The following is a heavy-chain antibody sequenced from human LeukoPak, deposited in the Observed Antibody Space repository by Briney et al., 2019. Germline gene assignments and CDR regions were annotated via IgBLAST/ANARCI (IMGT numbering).Heavy chain of an antibody. V-gene: IGHV4-38-2*02. CDR1: GSSIGSRYY. D-gene: IGHD4-17*01. Sequence: SETLSLTCTVSGSSIGSRYYWGWIRQPPGKGLEWIGSIYYSGSTYYNPSLKSRVTISVDTSKNQFSLKLSSVTAADTAVYYCARLKATVSIHAYFDSWGQGTLVTVSS. CDR3: ARLKATVSIHAYFDS. J-gene: IGHJ4*02. CDR2: IYYSGST.